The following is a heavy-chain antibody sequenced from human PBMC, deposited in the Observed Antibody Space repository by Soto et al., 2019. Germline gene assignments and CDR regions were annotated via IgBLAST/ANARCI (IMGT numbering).Heavy chain of an antibody. D-gene: IGHD7-27*01. J-gene: IGHJ4*02. CDR3: AGGFSRPPSTPNLAS. CDR1: GYSFTSFW. V-gene: IGHV5-51*01. Sequence: RGESLKISCKGSGYSFTSFWTGWVRQMPGKGLEWMGIIYPGDSDTRYSPSFQGQVTISADKSISTAYLQWSSLKASDTAMYYCAGGFSRPPSTPNLASGGQGPLVPVSS. CDR2: IYPGDSDT.